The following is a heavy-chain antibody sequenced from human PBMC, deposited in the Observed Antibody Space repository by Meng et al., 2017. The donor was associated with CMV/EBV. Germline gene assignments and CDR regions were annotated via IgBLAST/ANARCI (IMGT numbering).Heavy chain of an antibody. J-gene: IGHJ5*02. CDR2: ISSSSSKK. CDR3: KRDIPYYDFWSSYNWFDP. D-gene: IGHD3-3*01. CDR1: FTISNYR. V-gene: IGHV3-21*01. Sequence: FTISNYRRNWVRQAPGEGLGWVSTISSSSSKKYYEDAVRGRITISRNNAKTSLYLQMNSLRAEDTAVYYCKRDIPYYDFWSSYNWFDPWGQGTLVTVSS.